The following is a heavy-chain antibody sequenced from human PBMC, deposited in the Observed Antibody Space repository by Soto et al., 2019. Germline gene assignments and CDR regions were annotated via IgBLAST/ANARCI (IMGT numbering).Heavy chain of an antibody. Sequence: QVQLVQSGAEVKKPGSSVKVSCKASGGTFSSDTISGVRQAPGQGLEWMGRIIPILGIANYAQKFQGRVTITADKSTSTAYMELSSLRSEDSAVYYCAMEYCSRTSCYRDYWGQGTLVTVSS. D-gene: IGHD2-2*02. CDR2: IIPILGIA. CDR3: AMEYCSRTSCYRDY. V-gene: IGHV1-69*02. J-gene: IGHJ4*02. CDR1: GGTFSSDT.